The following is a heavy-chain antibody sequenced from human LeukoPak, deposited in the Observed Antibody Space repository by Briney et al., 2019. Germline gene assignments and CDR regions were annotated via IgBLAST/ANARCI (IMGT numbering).Heavy chain of an antibody. CDR1: AASISNYY. J-gene: IGHJ4*02. V-gene: IGHV4-4*09. D-gene: IGHD3-22*01. CDR3: ASPRSGYRYTFDY. Sequence: SETLSLTCAVSAASISNYYWSWIRQAPGKELEWIGYITTSGSTNYNPSLKSRVSISLNTSKNRFSLNLNFVTAADTAVYYCASPRSGYRYTFDYRGQGALVTVSS. CDR2: ITTSGST.